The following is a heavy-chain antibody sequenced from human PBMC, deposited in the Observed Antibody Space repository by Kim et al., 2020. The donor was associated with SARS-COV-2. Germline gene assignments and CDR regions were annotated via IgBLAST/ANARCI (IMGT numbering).Heavy chain of an antibody. D-gene: IGHD5-18*01. Sequence: GGSLRLSCTNSGFTFSSENMNWVRQAPGRGLEWVSSITSSSSNMWYADSVKGRFTISRDNAANLLYLHMNNLRAEDTAVYHCARDPRHNYGQWGQGTLVTVSS. CDR1: GFTFSSEN. CDR2: ITSSSSNM. V-gene: IGHV3-21*06. CDR3: ARDPRHNYGQ. J-gene: IGHJ4*02.